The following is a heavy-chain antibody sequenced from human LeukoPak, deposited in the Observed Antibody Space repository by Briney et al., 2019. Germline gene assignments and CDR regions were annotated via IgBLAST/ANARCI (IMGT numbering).Heavy chain of an antibody. J-gene: IGHJ4*02. D-gene: IGHD2-21*01. V-gene: IGHV3-48*03. Sequence: GGSLRLSCAASGFTFSSYEMNWVRQAPGKGLEWVSYISSSGSTIYYADSVKGRFTISRDNAKNSLYLQMNSLSAGDTAVDYFARGPPLWGLGRAVLTSDPPIYYFDYWGQGTLVTVSS. CDR1: GFTFSSYE. CDR2: ISSSGSTI. CDR3: ARGPPLWGLGRAVLTSDPPIYYFDY.